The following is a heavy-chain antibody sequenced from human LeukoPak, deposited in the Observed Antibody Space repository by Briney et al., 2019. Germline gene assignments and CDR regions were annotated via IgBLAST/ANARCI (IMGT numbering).Heavy chain of an antibody. CDR2: INHSGST. J-gene: IGHJ4*02. CDR1: GGSFSGYY. Sequence: SETLSLTCAVYGGSFSGYYWSWIRQPPGKGLEWIGAINHSGSTNYNPSLKSRVTISVDTSKNQFSLKLCSVTAADTAVYYCARTYLYRSGGSCYPAYYFDYWGQGTLVTVSS. CDR3: ARTYLYRSGGSCYPAYYFDY. V-gene: IGHV4-34*01. D-gene: IGHD2-15*01.